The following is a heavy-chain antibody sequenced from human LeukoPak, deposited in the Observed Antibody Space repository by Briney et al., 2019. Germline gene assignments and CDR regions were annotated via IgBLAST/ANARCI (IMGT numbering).Heavy chain of an antibody. D-gene: IGHD3-10*01. V-gene: IGHV4-34*01. CDR3: ARGPRALKRGLDY. Sequence: SETLSLTCAVYGGSFSGYYWSWIRQPPGKGLEWIGEINHSGSTNYNPSLKSRVTISVDTSKNQFSLKLSSVTAADTAVYYCARGPRALKRGLDYWGQETLVTVSS. J-gene: IGHJ4*02. CDR1: GGSFSGYY. CDR2: INHSGST.